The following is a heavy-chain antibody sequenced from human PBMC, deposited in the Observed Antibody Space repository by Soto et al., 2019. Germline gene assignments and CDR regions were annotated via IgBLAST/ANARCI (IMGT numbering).Heavy chain of an antibody. D-gene: IGHD3-3*01. CDR2: ISYDGSNQ. J-gene: IGHJ6*02. Sequence: QVRLVESGGGVVQPGRSLRLSCAASGFTFSSYGMHWVRQAPGKGLEWVAVISYDGSNQYYADSVKGRFTISRDNSKNTLSLQMNSLRTEDTAVYYCAKGLTSFGVVIYYYYAMDVWGQGTTVTVSS. V-gene: IGHV3-30*18. CDR3: AKGLTSFGVVIYYYYAMDV. CDR1: GFTFSSYG.